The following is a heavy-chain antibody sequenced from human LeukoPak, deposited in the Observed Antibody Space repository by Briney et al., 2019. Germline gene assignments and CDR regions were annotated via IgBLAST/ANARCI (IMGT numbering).Heavy chain of an antibody. CDR1: GGSISSGSYY. CDR2: VYYSGST. Sequence: PSETLSLTCTVSGGSISSGSYYWGWIRQPPGKGLEWIGSVYYSGSTYYNPSLKSRVTISVDTSKNQFSLKLSSVTAADTAVYYCARARPGGGADYWGQGTLVTVSS. V-gene: IGHV4-39*01. D-gene: IGHD2-8*02. J-gene: IGHJ4*02. CDR3: ARARPGGGADY.